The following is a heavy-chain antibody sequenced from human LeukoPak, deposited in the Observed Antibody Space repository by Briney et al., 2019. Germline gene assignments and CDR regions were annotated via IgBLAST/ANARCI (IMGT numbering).Heavy chain of an antibody. CDR1: GYTFTSYD. J-gene: IGHJ3*02. Sequence: ASVKVSCKASGYTFTSYDINWVRQATGQGLEWMGWMNPNSGNTGYAQKFQGRVTITRNTSISAAYMELSSLRSEDTAVYYCARRLRNWNSYDAFDIWGQGTMVTVSS. V-gene: IGHV1-8*03. CDR3: ARRLRNWNSYDAFDI. CDR2: MNPNSGNT. D-gene: IGHD1-7*01.